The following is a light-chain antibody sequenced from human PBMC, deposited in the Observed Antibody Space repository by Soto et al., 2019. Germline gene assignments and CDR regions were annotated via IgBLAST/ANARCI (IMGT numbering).Light chain of an antibody. CDR3: CSYAGTSTFV. CDR1: SSDVGSYNL. J-gene: IGLJ1*01. CDR2: EGN. V-gene: IGLV2-23*01. Sequence: QSVLTQPASVSGSPGQSITISCTGTSSDVGSYNLVSWYQQHPGKAPKLMIYEGNKRPSGVSNRFSGSKSANTASLTISGRQTEDEADYYCCSYAGTSTFVFGTGTKLTVL.